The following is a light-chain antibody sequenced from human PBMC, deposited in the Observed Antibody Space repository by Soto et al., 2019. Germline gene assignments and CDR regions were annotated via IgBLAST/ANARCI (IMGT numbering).Light chain of an antibody. V-gene: IGLV2-14*01. CDR2: EVS. CDR3: SSYTSSSIYV. J-gene: IGLJ1*01. CDR1: GSDISAYNY. Sequence: QSALTQPASVSGSPGQSITISCTGTGSDISAYNYVSWYQQHPGKAPKLMIYEVSDRPSGLSNRFSGSKSGNTASLTISRLQPEDEADYYCSSYTSSSIYVFGTGTKVTVL.